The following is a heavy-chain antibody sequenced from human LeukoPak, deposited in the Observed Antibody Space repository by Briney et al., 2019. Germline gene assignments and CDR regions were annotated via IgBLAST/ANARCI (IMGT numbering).Heavy chain of an antibody. Sequence: ASVKVSCKASGYTFTSDSINWVRQAPGQGLEWLGGISAYNGNTKYAQKLQGRVNMTTRTSTGPAYMELRGLRSDDTAVYYCARGLGGSGSYFLTFDYWGQGALVTVSS. J-gene: IGHJ4*02. CDR3: ARGLGGSGSYFLTFDY. V-gene: IGHV1-18*01. CDR2: ISAYNGNT. D-gene: IGHD1-26*01. CDR1: GYTFTSDS.